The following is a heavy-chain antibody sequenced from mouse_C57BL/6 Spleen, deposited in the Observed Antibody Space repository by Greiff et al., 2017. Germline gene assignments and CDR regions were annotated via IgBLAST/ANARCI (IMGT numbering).Heavy chain of an antibody. V-gene: IGHV1-50*01. CDR1: GYTFTSYW. D-gene: IGHD1-1*01. CDR2: IDPSDSYT. J-gene: IGHJ2*01. Sequence: VQLQQPGAELVKPGASVKLSCKASGYTFTSYWMQWVKQRPGQGLEWIGEIDPSDSYTNYNQKFKGKATLTVDTSSSTAYMQLSSLTSEDSAVYYCARGEDYYGRPDYWGQGTTLTVSA. CDR3: ARGEDYYGRPDY.